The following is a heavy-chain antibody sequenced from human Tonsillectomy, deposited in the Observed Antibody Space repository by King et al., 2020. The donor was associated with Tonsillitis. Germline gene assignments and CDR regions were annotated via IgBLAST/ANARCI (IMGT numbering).Heavy chain of an antibody. CDR2: ISYDGSNK. J-gene: IGHJ6*02. D-gene: IGHD2-15*01. Sequence: VQLVESGGGVVQPGRSLRLSCAASGFTFSSYGMHWVRQAPGKGLEWVAVISYDGSNKYYADSVKGRFTISRDNSKNTLYLQMNSLRAEDTAVYYCAKDEGYCSGGSCYSVGMDVWGQGTTVTVSS. CDR1: GFTFSSYG. V-gene: IGHV3-30*18. CDR3: AKDEGYCSGGSCYSVGMDV.